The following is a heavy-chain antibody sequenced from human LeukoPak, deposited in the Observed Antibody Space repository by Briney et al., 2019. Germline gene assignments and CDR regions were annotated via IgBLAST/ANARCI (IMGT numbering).Heavy chain of an antibody. CDR3: ARLMVRGVYYMDV. CDR1: GYSFTSYW. CDR2: IYPGDSDT. Sequence: RTGESLKISCKGSGYSFTSYWIGWVRQMPGKGLEWMGIIYPGDSDTRYSPSFQGQVTISADKSISTAYLQWSSLKASDTAMYYCARLMVRGVYYMDVWGKGTTVTISS. V-gene: IGHV5-51*01. J-gene: IGHJ6*03. D-gene: IGHD3-10*01.